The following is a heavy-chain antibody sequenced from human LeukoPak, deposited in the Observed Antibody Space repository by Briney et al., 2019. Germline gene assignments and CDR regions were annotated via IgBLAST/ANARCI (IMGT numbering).Heavy chain of an antibody. CDR3: ARGGIAWFGDSLLYYGMDV. J-gene: IGHJ6*02. V-gene: IGHV3-21*01. CDR2: ISSSSSYI. CDR1: GFTFSSYS. Sequence: KAGGSLRLSCAASGFTFSSYSMNWVRQAPGKGLEWVSSISSSSSYIYYADSVKGRFTISGDNAKNSLYLQMNSLRAEDTAVYYCARGGIAWFGDSLLYYGMDVWGQGTTVTVSS. D-gene: IGHD3-10*01.